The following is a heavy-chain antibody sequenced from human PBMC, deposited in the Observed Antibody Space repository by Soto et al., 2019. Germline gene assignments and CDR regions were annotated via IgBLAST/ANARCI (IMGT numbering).Heavy chain of an antibody. CDR2: ISYDGSNK. Sequence: GGSLRLSCAASGFTFESYVMHWVRQAPGKGLEWVAVISYDGSNKYHADSVKGRFTISRDNSKNTVFLQMNSLRVEDTAVYYCARDTVDTTMVPFDYWGLGTLVTVSS. CDR3: ARDTVDTTMVPFDY. J-gene: IGHJ4*02. CDR1: GFTFESYV. D-gene: IGHD5-18*01. V-gene: IGHV3-30-3*01.